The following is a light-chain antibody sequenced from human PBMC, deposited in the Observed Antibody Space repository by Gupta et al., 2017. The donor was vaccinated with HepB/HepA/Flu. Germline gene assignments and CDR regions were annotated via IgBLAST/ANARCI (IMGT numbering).Light chain of an antibody. CDR1: SSNIGNNY. CDR2: ENN. V-gene: IGLV1-51*02. J-gene: IGLJ2*01. Sequence: QSVLTPPPSVSAAPGQKVTISCSGSSSNIGNNYVSWYQQLPGTAPKLLIYENNKRPSGIPDRFSGSKSGTSATLGITGLQTGDEADYYCGTWDSSLSAVVFGGGTKLTGL. CDR3: GTWDSSLSAVV.